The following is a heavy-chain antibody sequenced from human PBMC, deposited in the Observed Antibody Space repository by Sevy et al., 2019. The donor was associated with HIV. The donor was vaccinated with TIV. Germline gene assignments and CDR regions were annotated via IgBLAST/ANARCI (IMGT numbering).Heavy chain of an antibody. CDR2: ISSSSSTI. J-gene: IGHJ3*02. CDR1: GFTFSSYS. Sequence: GGSLRLSCAASGFTFSSYSMNWVRQAPGKGLEWVSYISSSSSTIYYADSVKGRFTISRDNAKNSLYLQMNSLRDEDTAAYYCARLDTGIVGATTEGAFDIWGQGTMVTVSS. D-gene: IGHD1-26*01. CDR3: ARLDTGIVGATTEGAFDI. V-gene: IGHV3-48*02.